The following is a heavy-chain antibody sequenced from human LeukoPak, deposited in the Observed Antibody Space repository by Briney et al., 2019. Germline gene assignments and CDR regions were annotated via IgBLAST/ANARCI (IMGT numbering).Heavy chain of an antibody. Sequence: ASVKVSCKASGYTFTGYYMHWVRQAPGQGLEWMGRINPNSGGTNYAQKFQGRVTMTRDTSISTAYMELSRLRSDDTAVYYCARVIAALDGLDPWGLGTLVTVSS. CDR1: GYTFTGYY. J-gene: IGHJ5*02. V-gene: IGHV1-2*06. CDR3: ARVIAALDGLDP. CDR2: INPNSGGT. D-gene: IGHD6-13*01.